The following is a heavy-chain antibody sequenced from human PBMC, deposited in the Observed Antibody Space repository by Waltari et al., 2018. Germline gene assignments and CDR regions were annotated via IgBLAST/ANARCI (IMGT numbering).Heavy chain of an antibody. Sequence: QMQLVESGGGVVQPGRSLRLSCAASGFIFSSFSMHWVRQAQGKGLEWVALISDDGSDKYYADSGKGRFTISRDNSKNTLSLQMNSLRAEDTAVYYCAKLQPPAVVSYAVFDVWGQGTLVTVSS. J-gene: IGHJ1*01. D-gene: IGHD3-16*01. V-gene: IGHV3-30*18. CDR2: ISDDGSDK. CDR3: AKLQPPAVVSYAVFDV. CDR1: GFIFSSFS.